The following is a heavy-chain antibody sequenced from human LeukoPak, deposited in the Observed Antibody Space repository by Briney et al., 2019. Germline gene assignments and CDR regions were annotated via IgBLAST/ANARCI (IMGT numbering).Heavy chain of an antibody. J-gene: IGHJ4*02. Sequence: ASVKVSCKXSGYTFTGYYMHWVRQAPGQGLEWMGRINPNSGGTNYAQKFQGRVTMTRDTSISTAYMELSRLRSDDTAVYYCAGNADYYDSSGYNYWGQGTLVTVSS. V-gene: IGHV1-2*06. CDR1: GYTFTGYY. D-gene: IGHD3-22*01. CDR3: AGNADYYDSSGYNY. CDR2: INPNSGGT.